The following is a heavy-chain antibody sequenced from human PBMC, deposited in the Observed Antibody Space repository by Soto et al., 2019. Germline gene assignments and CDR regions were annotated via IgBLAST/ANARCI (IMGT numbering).Heavy chain of an antibody. V-gene: IGHV1-3*01. CDR3: ARWIFGAVRPCGMDV. CDR2: INAGNGNT. CDR1: GYTFTSYA. D-gene: IGHD3-3*01. J-gene: IGHJ6*02. Sequence: ASVKVSCKASGYTFTSYAMHWVRQAPGQRLEWMGWINAGNGNTKYSQKFQGRVTITGDTSASTAYMELSSLRSEDTAVYYCARWIFGAVRPCGMDVWGQGTTVTVSS.